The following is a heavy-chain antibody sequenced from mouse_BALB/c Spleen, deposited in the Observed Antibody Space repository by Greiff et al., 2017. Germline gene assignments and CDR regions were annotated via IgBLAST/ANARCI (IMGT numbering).Heavy chain of an antibody. J-gene: IGHJ2*01. D-gene: IGHD2-4*01. CDR1: GFTFSSYT. V-gene: IGHV5-6-4*01. Sequence: EVHLVESGGGLVKPGGSLKLSCAASGFTFSSYTMSWVRQTPEKRLEWVATISSGGSYTYYPDSVKGRFTISRDNAKNTLYLQMSSLKSEDTAMYYCTRYDYDYFDYWGQGTTLTVSS. CDR2: ISSGGSYT. CDR3: TRYDYDYFDY.